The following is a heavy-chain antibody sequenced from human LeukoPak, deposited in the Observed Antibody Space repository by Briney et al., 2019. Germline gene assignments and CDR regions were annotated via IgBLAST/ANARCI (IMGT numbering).Heavy chain of an antibody. J-gene: IGHJ4*02. D-gene: IGHD4-23*01. CDR2: IHSSANT. V-gene: IGHV4-59*01. Sequence: SETLSLTCTVSGGSISTYYWSWLRQPPGEGLEWLGYIHSSANTNYNPSLKSRVTISVDTSKNQFSLKLSSVTAADTAVYYCARGGTVGNAWDYWGQGTLVTVSP. CDR1: GGSISTYY. CDR3: ARGGTVGNAWDY.